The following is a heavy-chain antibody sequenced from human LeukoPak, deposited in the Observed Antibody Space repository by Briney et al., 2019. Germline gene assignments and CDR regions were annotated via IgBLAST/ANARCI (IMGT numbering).Heavy chain of an antibody. J-gene: IGHJ3*02. CDR2: IYPGGSDT. V-gene: IGHV5-51*01. D-gene: IGHD3-10*01. Sequence: GESLKISCKGSGYSFTNYWIAWVRQMPGKGLEWMGIIYPGGSDTRYSPSFQGQVTISADKSITTAYLQWRSLQASDTAMYYCASLFRDDVFDIWGQGTMVTVSS. CDR1: GYSFTNYW. CDR3: ASLFRDDVFDI.